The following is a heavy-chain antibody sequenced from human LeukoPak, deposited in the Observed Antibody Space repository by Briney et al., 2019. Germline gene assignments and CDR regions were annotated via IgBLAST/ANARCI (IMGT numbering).Heavy chain of an antibody. D-gene: IGHD3-10*01. J-gene: IGHJ4*02. CDR2: IKTDGSST. Sequence: GGSLRLSCAASGFTFSSYWMHWVRQVPGKGLMWVSRIKTDGSSTSYADSVKGRFTISRDNAKNTLYLQMNSLRVEDTAVYYCAKDPGAHYYGSGSYRRGSYFDYWGQGTLVTVSS. V-gene: IGHV3-74*01. CDR3: AKDPGAHYYGSGSYRRGSYFDY. CDR1: GFTFSSYW.